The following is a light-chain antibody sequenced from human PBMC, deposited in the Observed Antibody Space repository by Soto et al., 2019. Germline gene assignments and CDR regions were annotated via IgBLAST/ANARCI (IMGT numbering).Light chain of an antibody. J-gene: IGKJ5*01. V-gene: IGKV3D-15*01. CDR1: QSVSSN. CDR2: GAS. Sequence: EIVMTQSPATLSVSPGERATLSCRSSQSVSSNLAWYQQKPGQAPRLLIYGASTRATGMPDRFSGSGSGTEFTLTISRLQSEDFAVYYCQKYNNWPPITFGQGTRLEIK. CDR3: QKYNNWPPIT.